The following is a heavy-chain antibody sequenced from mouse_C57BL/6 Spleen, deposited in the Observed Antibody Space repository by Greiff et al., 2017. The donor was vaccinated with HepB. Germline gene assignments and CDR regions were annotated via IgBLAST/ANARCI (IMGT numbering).Heavy chain of an antibody. CDR1: GYTFTSYW. J-gene: IGHJ2*01. CDR2: IDPNRCGT. Sequence: QVHVKQPGAELVKPGASVKLSCKASGYTFTSYWMHWVRQRPGRGLEWIGRIDPNRCGTKYNEKFKSKATLTVDKPSSTAYMQLSSLTSENSAVYYSARCGSGLGNYFDYWGQGTTLTVSS. V-gene: IGHV1-72*01. D-gene: IGHD4-1*01. CDR3: ARCGSGLGNYFDY.